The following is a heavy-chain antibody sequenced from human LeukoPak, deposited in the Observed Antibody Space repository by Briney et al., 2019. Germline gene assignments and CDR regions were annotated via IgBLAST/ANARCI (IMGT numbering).Heavy chain of an antibody. V-gene: IGHV4-61*02. CDR2: IYTSGST. D-gene: IGHD2-15*01. CDR3: AREGGYCSGGSCKIYYMDV. J-gene: IGHJ6*03. Sequence: SETLSLTCTVSGGSISSGSYYWSWIRQPAGKGLEWIGRIYTSGSTNYNPSLKSRVTISVDTSKNQFSLKLSSVTAADTAVYYCAREGGYCSGGSCKIYYMDVWGKGTTVTVSS. CDR1: GGSISSGSYY.